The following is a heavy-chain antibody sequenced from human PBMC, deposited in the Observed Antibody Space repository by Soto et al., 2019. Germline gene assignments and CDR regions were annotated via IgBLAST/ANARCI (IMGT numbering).Heavy chain of an antibody. Sequence: QVQLVQSGAEVKKPGASVKVSCKASGYTFTSYAMHWVRQAPGQRLEWMGWINAGNGNTKYSQKFQGRVTITRDTSASTAYMELSSLRSEDTAVYYCAGEGSETTAFSYYYYYMDVWGKGTTVTVSS. CDR2: INAGNGNT. CDR3: AGEGSETTAFSYYYYYMDV. CDR1: GYTFTSYA. J-gene: IGHJ6*03. V-gene: IGHV1-3*01. D-gene: IGHD4-17*01.